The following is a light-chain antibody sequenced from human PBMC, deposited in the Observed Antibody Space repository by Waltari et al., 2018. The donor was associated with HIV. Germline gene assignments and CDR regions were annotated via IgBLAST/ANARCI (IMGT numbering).Light chain of an antibody. V-gene: IGLV10-54*01. CDR1: SNNISNQG. J-gene: IGLJ3*02. Sequence: QAGLTQPPPVSKGTRQTATLTCTGNSNNISNQGAVSLQQHQGHPPKLLSNRENKRPSGISERVSASGSGNTGSLTITGVHPEVEADYFCATWDIGLSAGVFGGGTTLTVL. CDR2: REN. CDR3: ATWDIGLSAGV.